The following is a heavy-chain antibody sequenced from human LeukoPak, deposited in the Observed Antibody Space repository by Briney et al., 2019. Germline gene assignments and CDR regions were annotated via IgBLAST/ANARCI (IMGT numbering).Heavy chain of an antibody. D-gene: IGHD1-26*01. CDR3: AREGPIVGATHLVDY. V-gene: IGHV1-2*02. CDR2: INPNSGGT. J-gene: IGHJ4*02. Sequence: ASVKDSCKASGYTFLDYYVHWVRQAPGQGLDWMGWINPNSGGTNYAQKFQGRVTMTRDTSISTAYMELSRLRSDDTAVYYCAREGPIVGATHLVDYWGQRTLVTVSS. CDR1: GYTFLDYY.